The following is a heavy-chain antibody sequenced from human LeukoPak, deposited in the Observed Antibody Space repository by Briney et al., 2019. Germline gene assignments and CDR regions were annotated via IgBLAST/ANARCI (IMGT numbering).Heavy chain of an antibody. D-gene: IGHD5-18*01. Sequence: GGSLRLSCAASGFTFRSYGMHWVRQAPGKGLEYVSAINSNGGSTYYANSVKGRFTISRDNSKNTLYLQMGSLRAEDMAVYYCAREGSYGDSDYWGQGTLVTVSS. CDR2: INSNGGST. V-gene: IGHV3-64*01. J-gene: IGHJ4*02. CDR3: AREGSYGDSDY. CDR1: GFTFRSYG.